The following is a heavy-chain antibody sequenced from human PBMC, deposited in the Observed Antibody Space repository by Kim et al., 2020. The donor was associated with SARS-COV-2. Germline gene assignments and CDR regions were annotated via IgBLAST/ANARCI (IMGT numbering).Heavy chain of an antibody. CDR3: ARWNFDYGDYHFDY. D-gene: IGHD4-17*01. Sequence: AQKIPGKVTMTRNTSISTAYMELSSLRSEDTAVYYCARWNFDYGDYHFDYWGQGTLVTVSS. J-gene: IGHJ4*02. V-gene: IGHV1-8*01.